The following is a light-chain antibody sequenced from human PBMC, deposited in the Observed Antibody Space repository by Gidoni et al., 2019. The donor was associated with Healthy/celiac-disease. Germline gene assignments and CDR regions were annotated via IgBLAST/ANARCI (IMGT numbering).Light chain of an antibody. Sequence: QSALTQPASVSGSPGPSITISCPGTSSDVGGYNYVSWYQQHTGKAPKLMIYDVINRPSVVSNRFSGSKSGNTASLTISGLQAEDEADYYCSSYTSSSTYVVFGGGTKLTVL. CDR1: SSDVGGYNY. CDR3: SSYTSSSTYVV. J-gene: IGLJ2*01. V-gene: IGLV2-14*03. CDR2: DVI.